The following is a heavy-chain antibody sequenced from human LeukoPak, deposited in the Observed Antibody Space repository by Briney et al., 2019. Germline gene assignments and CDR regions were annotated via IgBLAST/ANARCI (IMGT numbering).Heavy chain of an antibody. D-gene: IGHD5-24*01. V-gene: IGHV3-74*01. CDR1: GFTFSSYW. Sequence: PGGSLRLSCAASGFTFSSYWMHWVRQAPGKGLVWVSRINSDGSSTSYADSVKGRFTISRDNAKNTLYLQMNSLRAEDTAVYYCARGPGRRDGYKGGFDYWGQGTLVTVSS. CDR2: INSDGSST. J-gene: IGHJ4*02. CDR3: ARGPGRRDGYKGGFDY.